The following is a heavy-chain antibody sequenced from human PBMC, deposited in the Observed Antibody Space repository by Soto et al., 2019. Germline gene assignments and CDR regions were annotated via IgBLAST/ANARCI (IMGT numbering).Heavy chain of an antibody. CDR1: GGSFSGYY. V-gene: IGHV4-34*01. J-gene: IGHJ5*02. CDR3: ARGRGRAAAAWFDP. CDR2: INHSGST. D-gene: IGHD6-13*01. Sequence: SETLSLTCAVYGGSFSGYYWSWIRQPPGKGLEWIGEINHSGSTNYNPSLKSRVTISVDTSKNQFSLKLSSVTAADTAVYYCARGRGRAAAAWFDPWGPGTLVTVSS.